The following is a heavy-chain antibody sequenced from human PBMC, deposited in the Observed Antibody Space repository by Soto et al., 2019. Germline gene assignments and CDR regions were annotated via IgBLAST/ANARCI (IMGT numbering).Heavy chain of an antibody. CDR1: GFTFSSYA. J-gene: IGHJ4*02. Sequence: QVQLVESGGGVVQPGRSLRLSCAASGFTFSSYAMHWVRQAPGKGLEWVAVISYDGSNKYYVDSVKGRFTISRDNSKNTLYLQMNSLRAEDTAVYYCARDLMTTVTTGLDYWGQGTLVTVSS. CDR2: ISYDGSNK. CDR3: ARDLMTTVTTGLDY. V-gene: IGHV3-30-3*01. D-gene: IGHD4-4*01.